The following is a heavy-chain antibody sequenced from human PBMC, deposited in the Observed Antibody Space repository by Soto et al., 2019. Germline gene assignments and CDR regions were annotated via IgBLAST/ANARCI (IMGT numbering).Heavy chain of an antibody. V-gene: IGHV1-18*01. CDR3: ARHRVAVAIRGVSPGYYYVDV. J-gene: IGHJ6*03. CDR2: INTFNYAT. CDR1: GYTFTNFY. Sequence: QVQLVQSGNEVKKPGASVKVSCKASGYTFTNFYITWVRQAPGQGLEWLGWINTFNYATNYAQKPKGRDTLTPDTSTTKAFMELRSLKSDETAVYFCARHRVAVAIRGVSPGYYYVDVWGKGTTVTVSS. D-gene: IGHD3-10*01.